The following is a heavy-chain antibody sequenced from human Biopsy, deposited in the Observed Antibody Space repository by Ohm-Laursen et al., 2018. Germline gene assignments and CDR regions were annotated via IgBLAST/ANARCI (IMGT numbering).Heavy chain of an antibody. Sequence: ASVKVSCKASGYTFTSYDITWVRQASGQGPEWIGWLNPVSGNSNFGQKFRGRVTATSDTSISTAYMELSGLTSDDTATYYCGRAVRNQLLTDPWGQGTLVTVTS. CDR3: GRAVRNQLLTDP. D-gene: IGHD1-7*01. J-gene: IGHJ5*02. CDR1: GYTFTSYD. CDR2: LNPVSGNS. V-gene: IGHV1-8*01.